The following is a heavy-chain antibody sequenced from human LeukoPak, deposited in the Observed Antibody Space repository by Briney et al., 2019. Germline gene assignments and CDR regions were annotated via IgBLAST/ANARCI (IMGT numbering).Heavy chain of an antibody. CDR2: ISAYNGNT. CDR1: GYTFTSYG. Sequence: GASVKVSCKASGYTFTSYGISWVRQAPGQGPEWMGWISAYNGNTNYAQKPLGRVTMTTDTSTSTAYMELRSLRSDDTAVYYCARVGVVPAATTHYYWGQGTLVTVSS. V-gene: IGHV1-18*01. CDR3: ARVGVVPAATTHYY. D-gene: IGHD2-2*01. J-gene: IGHJ4*02.